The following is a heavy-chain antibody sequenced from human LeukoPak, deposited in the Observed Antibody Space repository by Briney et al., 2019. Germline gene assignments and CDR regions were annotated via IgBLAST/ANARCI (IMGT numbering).Heavy chain of an antibody. CDR2: ISYDGSNK. J-gene: IGHJ6*02. D-gene: IGHD2-2*01. CDR1: GFTFSSYG. Sequence: GGSLRLSCAASGFTFSSYGMHWVRQAPGKGLEWVAVISYDGSNKYYADSVKGRFTISRDNSKNTLYLQMNSLRAEDTAVYYCAKVLVVPAAMMSYYYYYGMGVWGQGTTVTVSS. V-gene: IGHV3-30*18. CDR3: AKVLVVPAAMMSYYYYYGMGV.